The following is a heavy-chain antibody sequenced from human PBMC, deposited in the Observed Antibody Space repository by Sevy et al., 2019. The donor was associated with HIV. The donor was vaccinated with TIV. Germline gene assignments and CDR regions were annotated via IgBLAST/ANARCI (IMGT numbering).Heavy chain of an antibody. J-gene: IGHJ6*02. CDR2: ISAYNGNT. D-gene: IGHD2-15*01. V-gene: IGHV1-18*01. Sequence: ASVKVSCKASGYTFTSYGISLVRQAPGQGLEWMGWISAYNGNTNYAQKLQGRVTMTTDTSTSTAYMELRSLRSDDTAVYYCASAGVVPTRGLGMDVWGQGTTVTVSS. CDR1: GYTFTSYG. CDR3: ASAGVVPTRGLGMDV.